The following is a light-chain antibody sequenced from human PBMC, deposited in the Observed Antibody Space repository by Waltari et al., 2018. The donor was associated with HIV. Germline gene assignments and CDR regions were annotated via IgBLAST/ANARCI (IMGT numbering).Light chain of an antibody. CDR2: SND. V-gene: IGLV1-44*01. Sequence: QSVLIQPPSASGTPGQRVTISCSGRRSNIGSNSVNWYQQFPGTAPKLLIYSNDRLPSGVRDRFSGSKSGTSASLVINGLQPEDEADYYCSAWDDNLNALFGGGTKLTVL. CDR3: SAWDDNLNAL. CDR1: RSNIGSNS. J-gene: IGLJ2*01.